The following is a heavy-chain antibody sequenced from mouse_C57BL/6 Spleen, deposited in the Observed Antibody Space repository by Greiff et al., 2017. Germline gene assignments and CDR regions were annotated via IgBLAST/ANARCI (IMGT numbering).Heavy chain of an antibody. CDR3: ARSYGNYGFDY. CDR2: IYPRSGNT. D-gene: IGHD2-1*01. CDR1: GYTFTSYG. Sequence: QVQLKQSGAELARPGASVKLSCKASGYTFTSYGISWVKQRTGQGLEWIGEIYPRSGNTYYNEKFKGKATLTADKSSSTAYMELRSLTSEDSAVYFCARSYGNYGFDYWGQGTTLTVSS. J-gene: IGHJ2*01. V-gene: IGHV1-81*01.